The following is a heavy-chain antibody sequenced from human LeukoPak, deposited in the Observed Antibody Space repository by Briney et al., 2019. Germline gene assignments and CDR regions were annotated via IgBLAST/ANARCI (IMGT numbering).Heavy chain of an antibody. V-gene: IGHV1-46*01. Sequence: ASVKVSRKASGYTFTSYYMHWVRQAPGQGLEWMGIITPSGGSTRYAQKFQGRVTMTRDTSTSTVYMELSSLRSEDTALYYCARDTNAYSYDSSGYYPLDYWGQGTLVTVSS. J-gene: IGHJ4*02. CDR1: GYTFTSYY. CDR3: ARDTNAYSYDSSGYYPLDY. CDR2: ITPSGGST. D-gene: IGHD3-22*01.